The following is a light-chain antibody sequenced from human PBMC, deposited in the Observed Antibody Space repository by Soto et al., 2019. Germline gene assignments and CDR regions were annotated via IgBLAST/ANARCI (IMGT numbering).Light chain of an antibody. CDR2: DSS. Sequence: EIVLTQSPGTLSLSPGERATLSCRASQSVYSSLAWCQQKPGQAPRLLIYDSSFRATGVPDRLSGGGSGTDFTLTISRLEPEDFAVYYCQQYGTSPPTFGPGTKVDIK. V-gene: IGKV3-20*01. CDR1: QSVYSS. J-gene: IGKJ3*01. CDR3: QQYGTSPPT.